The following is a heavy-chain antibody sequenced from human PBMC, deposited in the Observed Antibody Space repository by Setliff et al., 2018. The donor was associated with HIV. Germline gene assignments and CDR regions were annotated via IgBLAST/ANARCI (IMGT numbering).Heavy chain of an antibody. J-gene: IGHJ5*02. Sequence: PSETLSLTCTVSGDSIGSYYWTWLRQFPGKGLEWIGFIFYTGSTTYNPSLKSRVTISVDTSKNQFSLKLTSVTAADTAVYYCARQPVDTASFDPWGQGTLVTVSS. D-gene: IGHD5-18*01. CDR2: IFYTGST. CDR1: GDSIGSYY. V-gene: IGHV4-59*08. CDR3: ARQPVDTASFDP.